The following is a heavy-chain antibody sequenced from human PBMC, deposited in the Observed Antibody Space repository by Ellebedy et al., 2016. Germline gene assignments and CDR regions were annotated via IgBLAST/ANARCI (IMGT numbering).Heavy chain of an antibody. J-gene: IGHJ2*01. CDR2: YGRGDGVI. V-gene: IGHV3-11*04. CDR3: VSNCSNTCYARRYFDL. CDR1: GFSFSNSY. D-gene: IGHD2-2*01. Sequence: GESLKISCVASGFSFSNSYMSWARQAPGRGLEWLADYGRGDGVISYSDSVKGRFTISRDNAKNSLFLQMNSLRAEDTAVYFCVSNCSNTCYARRYFDLWGRGTLVTVSS.